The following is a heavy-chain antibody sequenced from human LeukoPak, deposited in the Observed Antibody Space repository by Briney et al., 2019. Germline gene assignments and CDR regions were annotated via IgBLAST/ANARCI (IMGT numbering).Heavy chain of an antibody. D-gene: IGHD5-18*01. Sequence: GASVKVSCKASGYTFTSYDINWVRQATGQGLEWMGWMNPNSANTGYAQKFQGRVTMTRNTSISTAYMELSSLRSEDTAVYYCARGDTWIQAYRYYGMDVWGQGTTVTVSS. CDR1: GYTFTSYD. CDR3: ARGDTWIQAYRYYGMDV. CDR2: MNPNSANT. J-gene: IGHJ6*02. V-gene: IGHV1-8*01.